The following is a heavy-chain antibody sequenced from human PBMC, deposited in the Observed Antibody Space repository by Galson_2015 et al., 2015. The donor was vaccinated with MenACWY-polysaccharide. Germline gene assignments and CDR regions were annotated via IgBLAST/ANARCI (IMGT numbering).Heavy chain of an antibody. V-gene: IGHV3-74*01. CDR1: EFTFSRYW. D-gene: IGHD2-2*02. Sequence: SLRLSCAASEFTFSRYWMNWVRQAPGKGLVWVSRIDSDGSSTSYADSVKGRFTISRDNAKNTLYLQMNSLRAEDTAVYYCAREREHCDGITCYKPFDIWGQGTMVTVSS. CDR2: IDSDGSST. CDR3: AREREHCDGITCYKPFDI. J-gene: IGHJ3*02.